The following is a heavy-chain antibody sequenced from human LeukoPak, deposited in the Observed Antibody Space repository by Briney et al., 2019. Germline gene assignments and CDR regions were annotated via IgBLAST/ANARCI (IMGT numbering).Heavy chain of an antibody. CDR3: AKENHDYGMEYYFDY. CDR2: ISGSGGST. D-gene: IGHD3-16*01. Sequence: GGSLRLSCAASGFTFSSYAMSWVRQAPGKGLEWVSAISGSGGSTYYADSVKGRFTISRDNSKNTLYLQMDSLRAEDTAVYYCAKENHDYGMEYYFDYWGQGTLVTVSS. V-gene: IGHV3-23*01. CDR1: GFTFSSYA. J-gene: IGHJ4*02.